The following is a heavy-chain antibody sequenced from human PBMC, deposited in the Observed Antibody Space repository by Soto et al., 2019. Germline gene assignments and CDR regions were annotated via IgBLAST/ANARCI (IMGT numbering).Heavy chain of an antibody. CDR1: GGFIISGGNY. CDR2: IYYSGST. CDR3: ATYRKFFQI. J-gene: IGHJ3*02. Sequence: PSETLSLTCTVSGGFIISGGNYWIWIRQHPGKGLEWIGYIYYSGSTYYNSSLKSRVTISVDRSKNHFFLNLTSVTAADTAVYYCATYRKFFQIWGQGTKVTVSS. V-gene: IGHV4-31*09.